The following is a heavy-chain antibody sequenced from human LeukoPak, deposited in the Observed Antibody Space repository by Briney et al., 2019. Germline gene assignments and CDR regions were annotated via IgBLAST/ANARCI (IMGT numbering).Heavy chain of an antibody. CDR2: IYTSGST. Sequence: PSETLSLTCTVSGGSISSGSYYWSWIRQPAGKGLEWIGRIYTSGSTNYNPSLKSRVTISVDTSKNQFSLKLSSVTAADTAVYYRARVGQRKRSVAAPRYYYYYMDVWGKGTTVTVSS. CDR1: GGSISSGSYY. V-gene: IGHV4-61*02. CDR3: ARVGQRKRSVAAPRYYYYYMDV. D-gene: IGHD6-19*01. J-gene: IGHJ6*03.